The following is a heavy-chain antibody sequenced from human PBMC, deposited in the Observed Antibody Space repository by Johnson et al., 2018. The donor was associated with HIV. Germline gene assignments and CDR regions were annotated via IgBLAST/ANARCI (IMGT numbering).Heavy chain of an antibody. CDR1: GFTFSSYA. J-gene: IGHJ3*02. D-gene: IGHD3-22*01. V-gene: IGHV3-23*01. CDR3: AKGLNDYDSSGPDAFDI. CDR2: ISGSGGST. Sequence: EVQLLESGGGLVQPGGSLRLSCAASGFTFSSYAMSWVRQAPGKGLEWVSAISGSGGSTYYADSVKGRFTISRDNSKNTLYLQMNSLRAEDTAVYYCAKGLNDYDSSGPDAFDIWGQGTMVTVSS.